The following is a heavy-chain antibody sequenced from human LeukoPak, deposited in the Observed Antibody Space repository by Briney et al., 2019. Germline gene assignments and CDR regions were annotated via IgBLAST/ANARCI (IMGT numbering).Heavy chain of an antibody. D-gene: IGHD3-9*01. CDR3: AKWGDYDVLTGYYVPEY. CDR2: ILGSGGST. Sequence: PGASLRLSCAASGFTFSNYAMSWVRQAPGKGLEWVSAILGSGGSTYYADSVKGRFTVSRDNSKSTLYLQMNSLRAEDTALYYCAKWGDYDVLTGYYVPEYWGQGTLVTVSS. J-gene: IGHJ4*02. CDR1: GFTFSNYA. V-gene: IGHV3-23*01.